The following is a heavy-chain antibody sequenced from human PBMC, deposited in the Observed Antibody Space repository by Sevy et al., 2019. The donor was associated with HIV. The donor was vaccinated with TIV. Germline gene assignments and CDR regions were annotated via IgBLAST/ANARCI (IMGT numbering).Heavy chain of an antibody. CDR3: ARRVTTKDDAFDI. Sequence: SETLSLTCTVSGGSISSYYWSWIRQPPGKGLEWIGDIYYSGSTNYNPSLKSRVTISVDTSKNQFSLKLSSVTAADTAVYYCARRVTTKDDAFDIWGQGTMVTVSS. D-gene: IGHD2-21*02. J-gene: IGHJ3*02. CDR2: IYYSGST. V-gene: IGHV4-59*01. CDR1: GGSISSYY.